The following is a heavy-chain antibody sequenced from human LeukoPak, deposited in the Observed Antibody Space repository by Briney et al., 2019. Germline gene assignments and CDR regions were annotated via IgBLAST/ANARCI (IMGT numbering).Heavy chain of an antibody. CDR1: GGSFSGYY. J-gene: IGHJ4*02. CDR3: ARALVAGAPRLYYFDY. Sequence: PSETLSLTCVVYGGSFSGYYWSWIRQPPGKGLEWIGEINHSGSTNYNPSLKSRVTISVDASKNQFSLKLSSVTAADTAVYYCARALVAGAPRLYYFDYWGQGTLVTVSS. V-gene: IGHV4-34*01. CDR2: INHSGST. D-gene: IGHD6-19*01.